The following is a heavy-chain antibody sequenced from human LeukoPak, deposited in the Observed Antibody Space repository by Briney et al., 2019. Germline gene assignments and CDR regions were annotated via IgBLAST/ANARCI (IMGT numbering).Heavy chain of an antibody. D-gene: IGHD3-22*01. Sequence: GGSLRLSCAASGFTFSSYEMNWVRQAPGKGLEWVAFIRYDGSNKYYADSVKGRFTISRDNSKNILYLHRNSVGVEDTAVYYCARESPYESSAFFDYWGEGTLVTVSS. CDR3: ARESPYESSAFFDY. CDR1: GFTFSSYE. CDR2: IRYDGSNK. J-gene: IGHJ4*02. V-gene: IGHV3-30*02.